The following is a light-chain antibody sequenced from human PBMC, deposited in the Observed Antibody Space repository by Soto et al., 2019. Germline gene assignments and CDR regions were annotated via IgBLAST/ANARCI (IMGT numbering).Light chain of an antibody. V-gene: IGLV2-23*01. Sequence: QSALTQPASVSGSPGQSITFSCTGTSSDVGSYNLVSWYQHHPGKGPKLMIYEGSKRPSGVSNRFSGSKSGNTASLTISGLQTGNGADYYSCSYAGGSTVVFGGGTKLTAL. CDR1: SSDVGSYNL. J-gene: IGLJ2*01. CDR2: EGS. CDR3: CSYAGGSTVV.